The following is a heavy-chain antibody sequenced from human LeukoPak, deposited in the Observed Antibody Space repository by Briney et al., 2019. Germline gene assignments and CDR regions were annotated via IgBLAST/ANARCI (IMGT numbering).Heavy chain of an antibody. CDR1: GGSISSGGYS. J-gene: IGHJ3*02. V-gene: IGHV4-31*03. D-gene: IGHD2-15*01. CDR3: ARVCSGGSCYSRDAFDI. Sequence: SQTLSLTCTVSGGSISSGGYSWSWIRQHPGKGLEWTGYIYYSGSTYYNPSLKSRVTISVDTSKNQFSLKLSSVTAADTAVYYCARVCSGGSCYSRDAFDIWGQGTMVTVSS. CDR2: IYYSGST.